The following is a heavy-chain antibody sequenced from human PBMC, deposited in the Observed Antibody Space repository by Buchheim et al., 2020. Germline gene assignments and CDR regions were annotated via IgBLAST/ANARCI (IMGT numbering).Heavy chain of an antibody. CDR3: AREYSSSSRPDY. Sequence: QLQLQESGPGLVRPSETLSLTCTVSGGSISSSTYYWGWIRHPPGKGLEWIGNIYHSGSIYYNPSLKSRVTMSVDTSKNQFSLRLSSVTAADTAVYYCAREYSSSSRPDYWGQGTL. CDR1: GGSISSSTYY. V-gene: IGHV4-39*02. CDR2: IYHSGSI. D-gene: IGHD6-6*01. J-gene: IGHJ4*02.